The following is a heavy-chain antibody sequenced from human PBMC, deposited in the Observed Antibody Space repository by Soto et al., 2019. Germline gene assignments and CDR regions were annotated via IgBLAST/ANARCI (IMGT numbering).Heavy chain of an antibody. Sequence: QVQLVESGGGVVQPGRSLRLSCAASGFTFSSYGMHWVRQAPGKGLEWVTVISYDGSNKYYADSVKGRFTISRDNSTNTLYLQMNSLRAEDTAVYYCAKDPRLDILTGPFDYWGQGTLVTVSS. CDR3: AKDPRLDILTGPFDY. CDR1: GFTFSSYG. D-gene: IGHD3-9*01. V-gene: IGHV3-30*18. J-gene: IGHJ4*02. CDR2: ISYDGSNK.